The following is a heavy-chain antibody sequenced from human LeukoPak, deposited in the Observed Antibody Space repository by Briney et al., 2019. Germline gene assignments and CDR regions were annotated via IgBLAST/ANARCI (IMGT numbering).Heavy chain of an antibody. D-gene: IGHD2-2*01. J-gene: IGHJ4*02. Sequence: GASVKVSCKASGYTFTSYGISWVRQAPGQGLEWMGWISAYNGNTNYAQKLQGRVTMTTDTSTSTAYMELRSLRSDDTAVYYCARLEGYCSSTSCHEDYWGQGTLVTVSS. CDR1: GYTFTSYG. CDR2: ISAYNGNT. V-gene: IGHV1-18*01. CDR3: ARLEGYCSSTSCHEDY.